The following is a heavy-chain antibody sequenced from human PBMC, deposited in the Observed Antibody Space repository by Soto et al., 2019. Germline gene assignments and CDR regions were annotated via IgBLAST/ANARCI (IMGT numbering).Heavy chain of an antibody. J-gene: IGHJ5*02. D-gene: IGHD3-3*01. CDR3: ARGNDFRSGYYHVSTENWFDP. V-gene: IGHV3-21*01. CDR2: ISSSSSYI. Sequence: PGGSLRLSCAASGFTFSSYSMNWVRQAPGKGLEWVSSISSSSSYIYYADSVKGRFTISRDNAKNSLYLQMNSLRAEDTAVYYCARGNDFRSGYYHVSTENWFDPWGQGTLVTVSS. CDR1: GFTFSSYS.